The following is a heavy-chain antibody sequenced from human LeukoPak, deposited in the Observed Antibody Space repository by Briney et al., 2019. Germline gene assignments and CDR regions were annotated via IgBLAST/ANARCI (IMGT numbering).Heavy chain of an antibody. D-gene: IGHD4-17*01. V-gene: IGHV4-59*01. CDR1: GDSISSYY. CDR2: IYYSGST. CDR3: ARGMTVTTSIYFDY. Sequence: SETLSLTCTVSGDSISSYYWSWIRQPPGKGLEWIGYIYYSGSTNYNPSLKSRVTISVDTSKNQFSLKLSSVTAADTAVYYCARGMTVTTSIYFDYWGQGTLVTVSS. J-gene: IGHJ4*02.